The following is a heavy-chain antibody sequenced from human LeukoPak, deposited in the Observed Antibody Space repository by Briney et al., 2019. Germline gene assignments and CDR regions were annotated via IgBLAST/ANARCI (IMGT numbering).Heavy chain of an antibody. J-gene: IGHJ5*02. CDR2: INHSGST. CDR3: ARGGGLTIFGVVIAGNNWFDP. D-gene: IGHD3-3*01. Sequence: PSETLSPTCTVSGGSISSSSYYWGWICQPPGKGLEWIGEINHSGSTNYNPSLKSRVTISVDTSKNQFSLKLSSVTAADTAVYYCARGGGLTIFGVVIAGNNWFDPWGQGTLVTVSS. CDR1: GGSISSSSYY. V-gene: IGHV4-39*07.